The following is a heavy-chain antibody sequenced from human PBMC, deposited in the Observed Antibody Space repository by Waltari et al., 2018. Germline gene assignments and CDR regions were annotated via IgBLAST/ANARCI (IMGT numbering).Heavy chain of an antibody. Sequence: QLQLQESGPGLVKPSETLSLTCSVSGDSIISTYYYWGWIRQPPGKGLEWIGSIYYSGDTFYSPSLSSRVTISVDTSKNQFSLKLTSVTAADTALYYCARVTSEFRSPYLYFDLWGRGTLVTVSA. V-gene: IGHV4-39*07. J-gene: IGHJ2*01. CDR3: ARVTSEFRSPYLYFDL. CDR1: GDSIISTYYY. CDR2: IYYSGDT.